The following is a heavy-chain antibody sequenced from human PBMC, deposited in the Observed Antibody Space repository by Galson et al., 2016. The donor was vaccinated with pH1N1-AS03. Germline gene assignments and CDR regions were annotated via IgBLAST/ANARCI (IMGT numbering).Heavy chain of an antibody. D-gene: IGHD2-2*01. CDR3: ARHPHSCVWRYGMGV. V-gene: IGHV5-51*01. CDR2: IYPTDSDT. J-gene: IGHJ6*02. CDR1: ENSFARHW. Sequence: QSGAEVKKPGESLKISCKGSENSFARHWIAWVRQMPGKGLESMGIIYPTDSDTRYSPSFQGRVTISADKSTDPAYLQWNNLKASDTATYYCARHPHSCVWRYGMGVWGQGTTVIVSS.